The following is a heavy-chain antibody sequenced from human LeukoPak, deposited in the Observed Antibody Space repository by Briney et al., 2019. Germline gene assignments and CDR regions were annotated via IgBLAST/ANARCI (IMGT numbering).Heavy chain of an antibody. D-gene: IGHD3-22*01. Sequence: GGSLRLSCAASGFPFSTYWMAWVRQAPGKGLDWVANIRKDGGAKFYAASVKGRFIISRDHAKNSLYLQMNSLRDEDTAVYYCASSHDSSGNDWGQGTLVTV. J-gene: IGHJ4*02. CDR3: ASSHDSSGND. CDR2: IRKDGGAK. V-gene: IGHV3-7*01. CDR1: GFPFSTYW.